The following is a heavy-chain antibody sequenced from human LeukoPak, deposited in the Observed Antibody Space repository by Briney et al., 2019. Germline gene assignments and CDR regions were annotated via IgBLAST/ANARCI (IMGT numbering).Heavy chain of an antibody. CDR3: AHTLPYYDSTSGYYMDV. Sequence: SGPTLVNPTQTLTLIRTISWLSLSNSRVGVGWIRQPPGKPLYWLALLYGVADKWYNPSLKSRLTITTDTSKNQVVLTMTNMDPADTAAYYCAHTLPYYDSTSGYYMDVWGKGTTVTVSS. D-gene: IGHD3-22*01. J-gene: IGHJ6*03. CDR1: WLSLSNSRVG. CDR2: LYGVADK. V-gene: IGHV2-5*02.